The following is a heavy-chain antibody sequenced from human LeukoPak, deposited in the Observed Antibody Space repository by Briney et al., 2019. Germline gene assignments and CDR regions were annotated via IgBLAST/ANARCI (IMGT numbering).Heavy chain of an antibody. CDR2: ISYDGSNK. J-gene: IGHJ4*02. CDR1: GFTFSSYP. D-gene: IGHD4-17*01. V-gene: IGHV3-30*04. Sequence: PGRSLRLSCAASGFTFSSYPMHWVRQAPGKGLEWMAVISYDGSNKYYADSVKGRFTISRDNAKNSLYLQMSSLRAEDTAVYYCARDYGDYGRFYWGQGTLVTVSS. CDR3: ARDYGDYGRFY.